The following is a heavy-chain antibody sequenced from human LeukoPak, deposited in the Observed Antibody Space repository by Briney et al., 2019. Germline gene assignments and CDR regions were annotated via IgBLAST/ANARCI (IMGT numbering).Heavy chain of an antibody. CDR2: ISGSGGST. J-gene: IGHJ4*02. V-gene: IGHV3-23*01. CDR1: GFTFSSYA. D-gene: IGHD6-19*01. Sequence: GGSLRLSCAASGFTFSSYAMSWVRQAPGKGLEWVSAISGSGGSTYYADSVKGRFTISRDNSKNTLYLQMNSLRAEDTAVYYCAKDLREARLVRGYYWGQGTLVTVSS. CDR3: AKDLREARLVRGYY.